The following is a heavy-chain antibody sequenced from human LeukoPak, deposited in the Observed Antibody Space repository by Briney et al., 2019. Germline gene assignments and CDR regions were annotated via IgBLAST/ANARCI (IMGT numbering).Heavy chain of an antibody. Sequence: GASGNVSCKASGYTFTCYYMDWVRHAPGQGLEWMGWINPNSGGTNYAQKCQGRVTLTRDTSSSTAYMELSTLRAHATAVCYGARDTSSRVPYYFDYWGQGTLVTVSS. V-gene: IGHV1-2*02. CDR1: GYTFTCYY. D-gene: IGHD2-2*01. CDR2: INPNSGGT. CDR3: ARDTSSRVPYYFDY. J-gene: IGHJ4*02.